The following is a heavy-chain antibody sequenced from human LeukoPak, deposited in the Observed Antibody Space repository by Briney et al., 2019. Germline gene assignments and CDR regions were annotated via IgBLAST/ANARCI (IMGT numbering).Heavy chain of an antibody. Sequence: PSETLSLTCTVSGASVSAYYWTWIRQPPGKRLEWLGYIHYSGSTNYNPSLNSRVTMSLDASKNQFSLKLSSVSAADTAMYYCVQVRLAGLFDPWGQGTLVTVSS. V-gene: IGHV4-59*02. CDR3: VQVRLAGLFDP. CDR1: GASVSAYY. CDR2: IHYSGST. D-gene: IGHD3-3*02. J-gene: IGHJ5*02.